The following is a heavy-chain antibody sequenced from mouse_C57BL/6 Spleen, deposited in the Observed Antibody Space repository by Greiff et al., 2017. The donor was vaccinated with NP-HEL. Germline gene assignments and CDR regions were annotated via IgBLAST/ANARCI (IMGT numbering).Heavy chain of an antibody. V-gene: IGHV1-50*01. CDR2: IDPSDSYT. Sequence: QVQLQQPGAELVKPGASVKLSCKASGYTFTSYWMQWVKQRPGQGLEWIGEIDPSDSYTNYNQKFKGKATLTVDTSSSTAYMQLSSLTSEDSAVYYCEREGTVVASYYFDYWGQGTTLTVSS. CDR3: EREGTVVASYYFDY. J-gene: IGHJ2*01. D-gene: IGHD1-1*01. CDR1: GYTFTSYW.